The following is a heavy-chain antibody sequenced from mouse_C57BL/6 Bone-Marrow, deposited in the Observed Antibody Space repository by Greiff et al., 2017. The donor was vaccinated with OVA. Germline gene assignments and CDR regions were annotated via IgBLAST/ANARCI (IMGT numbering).Heavy chain of an antibody. D-gene: IGHD1-1*01. J-gene: IGHJ3*01. V-gene: IGHV1-4*01. CDR1: GYTFTSYT. Sequence: VQLQQPGAELARPGASVKMSCKASGYTFTSYTMHWVKQRPGQGLEWIGYINPSSGYTKYNQKFKDKATLTADKSSSTAYMQLSSLTSEDSAVYYCARSYYYGSCYFAYWGQGTLVTVSA. CDR2: INPSSGYT. CDR3: ARSYYYGSCYFAY.